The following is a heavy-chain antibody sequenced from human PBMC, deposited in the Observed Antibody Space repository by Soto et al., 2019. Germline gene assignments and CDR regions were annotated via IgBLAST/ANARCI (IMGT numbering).Heavy chain of an antibody. CDR2: INPNSGGT. D-gene: IGHD3-10*01. Sequence: ASVKVSCKASGYTFTGYYMHWVRQAPGQGLEWMGWINPNSGGTNYAQKFQGRVTMTRDTSISTAYMELSRLRSDDTAVYYCAGDWYGSGSYAIGYWGQGTLVTVSS. V-gene: IGHV1-2*02. CDR1: GYTFTGYY. J-gene: IGHJ4*02. CDR3: AGDWYGSGSYAIGY.